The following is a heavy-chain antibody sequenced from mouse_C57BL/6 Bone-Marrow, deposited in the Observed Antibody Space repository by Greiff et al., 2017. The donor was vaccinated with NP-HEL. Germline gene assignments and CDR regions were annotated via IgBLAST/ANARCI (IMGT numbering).Heavy chain of an antibody. V-gene: IGHV5-12*01. Sequence: EVQGVESGGGLVQPGGSLKLSCAASGFTFSDYYMYWVRQTPEKRLEWVAYISNGGGSTYYPDTVKGRFTISRDNAKNTLYLQMSRLKSEDTAMYYCARPTTVVATDYAMDYWGQGTSVTVSS. CDR2: ISNGGGST. J-gene: IGHJ4*01. CDR1: GFTFSDYY. CDR3: ARPTTVVATDYAMDY. D-gene: IGHD1-1*01.